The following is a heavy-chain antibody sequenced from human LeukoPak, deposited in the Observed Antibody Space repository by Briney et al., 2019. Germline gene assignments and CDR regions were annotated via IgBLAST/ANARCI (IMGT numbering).Heavy chain of an antibody. CDR1: GFTFSSYT. D-gene: IGHD2-15*01. CDR2: ISSSSSYI. Sequence: GGSLRLSCAASGFTFSSYTMNWVRQAPGKGLEWVSSISSSSSYIYYADSLKGRFTISRDNAKTSLYLQMNSLRAEDTAVYYCAKEGNDIVVVVAATPPYYMDVWGKGTTVTISS. J-gene: IGHJ6*03. V-gene: IGHV3-21*01. CDR3: AKEGNDIVVVVAATPPYYMDV.